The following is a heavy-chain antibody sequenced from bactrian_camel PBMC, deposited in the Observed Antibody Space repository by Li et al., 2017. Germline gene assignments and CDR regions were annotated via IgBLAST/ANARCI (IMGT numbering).Heavy chain of an antibody. D-gene: IGHD3*01. CDR2: LFPPSGST. V-gene: IGHV3S1*01. CDR3: AAQDSRCSLQRHRFRF. Sequence: QVQLVESGGGSVQTGGSLTVSCAASGFTASSYCLAWFRKSPGMEREGVAALFPPSGSTTYADSVKGRFTISQAGGRNTVTLRMNNLKPEDTALYYCAAQDSRCSLQRHRFRFWGQGTQVTVS. J-gene: IGHJ6*01. CDR1: GFTASSYC.